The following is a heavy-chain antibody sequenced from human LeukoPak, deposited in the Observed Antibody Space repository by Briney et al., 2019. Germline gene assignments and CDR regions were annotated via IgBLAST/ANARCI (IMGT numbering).Heavy chain of an antibody. V-gene: IGHV3-48*01. J-gene: IGHJ6*03. CDR2: SSSSSSSSTI. Sequence: GGSLRLSCAASGFTFSTYSMNWVRQAPGKGLEWVSYSSSSSSSSTIYYADSVKGRFTISRDNAKNSLYLQMNSLRAEDTAVYYCARVDSYYYYYMDVWGKGATVTVSS. CDR1: GFTFSTYS. CDR3: ARVDSYYYYYMDV.